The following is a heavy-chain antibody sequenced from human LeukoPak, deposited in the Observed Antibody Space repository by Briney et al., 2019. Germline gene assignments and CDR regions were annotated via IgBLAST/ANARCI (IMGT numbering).Heavy chain of an antibody. V-gene: IGHV4-59*01. D-gene: IGHD2-2*01. CDR2: IYYSGST. J-gene: IGHJ4*02. Sequence: PSETLSLTCTASGGSFSSYYWSWIRQPPGKGLEWIGYIYYSGSTNSNPYLKSRFTISVDTSNNQLSLKLSSVSAADTAVYYCARDDIGYCSSTSCSHYFDYWGQGTLVTVSS. CDR1: GGSFSSYY. CDR3: ARDDIGYCSSTSCSHYFDY.